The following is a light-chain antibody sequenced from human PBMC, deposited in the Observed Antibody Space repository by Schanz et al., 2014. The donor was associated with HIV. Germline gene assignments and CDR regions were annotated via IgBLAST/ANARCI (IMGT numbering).Light chain of an antibody. Sequence: DIQLSQSPSFLSASVGDRVTVTCRASQDISTYLAWYQQKPGKAPNLLIYAASTLHTGVPLRFSGSGSGTYFTLTINGLQPDDFATYYCQQLNSFPYTFGQGTMLEI. V-gene: IGKV1-9*01. CDR3: QQLNSFPYT. CDR2: AAS. CDR1: QDISTY. J-gene: IGKJ2*01.